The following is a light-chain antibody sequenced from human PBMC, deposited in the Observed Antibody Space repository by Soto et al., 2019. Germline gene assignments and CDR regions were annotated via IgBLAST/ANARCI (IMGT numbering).Light chain of an antibody. V-gene: IGLV2-14*01. CDR3: SSYTSSSTLYV. Sequence: QYALTQPASVSGSPGQSITISCTGTSSDVGGYNYVSWYQQRPGKAPKLMIYDVSNRPSGVSNRFSGSKSGNTASLTISGLQAEDEADYYCSSYTSSSTLYVFGTGTKLTVL. J-gene: IGLJ1*01. CDR1: SSDVGGYNY. CDR2: DVS.